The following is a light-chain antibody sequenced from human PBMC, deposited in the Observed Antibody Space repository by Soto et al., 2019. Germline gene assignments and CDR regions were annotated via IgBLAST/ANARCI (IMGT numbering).Light chain of an antibody. CDR2: DAS. J-gene: IGKJ5*01. V-gene: IGKV1-5*01. Sequence: QLTQTPSTLSASVGDEVTITCRASQTISRWLAWYQQKPGRAPKLLIYDASTLESGVPSRFSGSGSETEFTLTISRLQPDDFATYFCHSRAFGQGTRLEIK. CDR1: QTISRW. CDR3: HSRA.